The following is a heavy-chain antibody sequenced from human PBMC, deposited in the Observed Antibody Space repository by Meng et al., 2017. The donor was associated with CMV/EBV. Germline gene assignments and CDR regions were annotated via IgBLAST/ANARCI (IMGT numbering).Heavy chain of an antibody. CDR2: ISSSSTYM. V-gene: IGHV3-21*01. D-gene: IGHD1-26*01. CDR3: AREKGTGDVVGATGNCDY. Sequence: GGSLRLSCAASGFTLSSYSMNWVRQAPGNGLEWVSSISSSSTYMYYADSVKGRFTISRDNAKNSLYLQMNSLRAEDTAVYFCAREKGTGDVVGATGNCDYWGRGTLVTVSS. J-gene: IGHJ4*02. CDR1: GFTLSSYS.